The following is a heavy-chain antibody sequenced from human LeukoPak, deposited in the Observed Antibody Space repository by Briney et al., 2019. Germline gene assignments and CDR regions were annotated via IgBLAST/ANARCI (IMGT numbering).Heavy chain of an antibody. CDR1: GYTFTGYG. CDR3: ASTNRHDYGDYVTWFDP. Sequence: ASVKVSCKASGYTFTGYGISWVRQAPGQGLEWMGWISAYSGNTNYAQKLQGRVTMTTDTSTSTAYMELRSLRSDDTAVYYCASTNRHDYGDYVTWFDPWGQGTLVTVSS. J-gene: IGHJ5*02. V-gene: IGHV1-18*01. CDR2: ISAYSGNT. D-gene: IGHD4-17*01.